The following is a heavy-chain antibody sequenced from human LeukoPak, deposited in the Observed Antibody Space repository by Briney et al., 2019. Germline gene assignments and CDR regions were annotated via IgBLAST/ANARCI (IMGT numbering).Heavy chain of an antibody. J-gene: IGHJ3*02. CDR1: GFTFTSYA. Sequence: PGGSLRLSCAASGFTFTSYAMSWVRQAPGKGLEWVSGISGSGSGGSTYYADSVKGRFTISRDNSKNTLYLQMNSLRAEDTAVYYCARGGSYLSAFDIWGQGTMVTVSS. CDR3: ARGGSYLSAFDI. V-gene: IGHV3-23*01. D-gene: IGHD1-26*01. CDR2: ISGSGSGGST.